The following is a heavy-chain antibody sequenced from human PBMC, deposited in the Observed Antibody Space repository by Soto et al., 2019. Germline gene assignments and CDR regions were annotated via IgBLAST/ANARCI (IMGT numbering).Heavy chain of an antibody. Sequence: QVQLVQSGAEVKKPGASVKLSCKTSGYTFSNYYINWVRQAPGQGLQWMGRINPSGGSTSYAQKFPGRVTMTRVTSTSTVYMDLSSLTSEDTAVYFCARSQEVVVVPAAPIDYWGQGTLVTVSS. CDR3: ARSQEVVVVPAAPIDY. CDR1: GYTFSNYY. V-gene: IGHV1-46*01. J-gene: IGHJ4*02. D-gene: IGHD2-2*01. CDR2: INPSGGST.